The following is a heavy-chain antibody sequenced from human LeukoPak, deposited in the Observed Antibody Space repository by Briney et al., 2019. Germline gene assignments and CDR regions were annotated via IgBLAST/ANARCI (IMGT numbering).Heavy chain of an antibody. CDR2: ISVYNGNT. Sequence: SVKLSCNASGSTFTSNGISWVRQAPGPGLEWMGWISVYNGNTNYEQKLQGRVTLTNDTSRSTAYMELSSLRSDDTAVYYCASLKNSYDSSGYLVIDAFDIWGQGTMVTVSS. CDR3: ASLKNSYDSSGYLVIDAFDI. D-gene: IGHD3-22*01. V-gene: IGHV1-18*01. J-gene: IGHJ3*02. CDR1: GSTFTSNG.